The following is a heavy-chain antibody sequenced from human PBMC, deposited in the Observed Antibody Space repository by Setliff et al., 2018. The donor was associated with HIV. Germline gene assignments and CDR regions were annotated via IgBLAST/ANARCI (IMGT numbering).Heavy chain of an antibody. D-gene: IGHD1-7*01. CDR1: GYKLTDLS. CDR2: FDPEHGET. Sequence: GASVKVSCKVSGYKLTDLSMHWVRQAPGKGLEWMGGFDPEHGETMCAQNFQDRLTMTEATSTDTAYMELSSLRSEDTAVYYCATFYSLSGTTSFDHWGQGTLVTVSS. CDR3: ATFYSLSGTTSFDH. V-gene: IGHV1-24*01. J-gene: IGHJ4*02.